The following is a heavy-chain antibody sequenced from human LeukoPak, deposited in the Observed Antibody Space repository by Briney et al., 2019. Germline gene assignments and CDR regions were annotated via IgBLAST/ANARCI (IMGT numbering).Heavy chain of an antibody. Sequence: PGGSLRLSCAASGFTVSSNYMSWVRQAPGKGLEWVSSIYIGGSTYYADFVKGRFTISRDNPNNTLYLQMHSLRAEDTAVYYCAREISRFGIWGQGTLVTVSS. CDR3: AREISRFGI. CDR2: IYIGGST. J-gene: IGHJ4*02. D-gene: IGHD3-16*01. V-gene: IGHV3-66*01. CDR1: GFTVSSNY.